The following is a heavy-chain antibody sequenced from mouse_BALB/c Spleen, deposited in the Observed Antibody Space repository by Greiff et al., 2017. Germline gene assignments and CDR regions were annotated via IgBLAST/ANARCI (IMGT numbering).Heavy chain of an antibody. CDR3: ARDDGYYGAMDY. V-gene: IGHV5-17*02. J-gene: IGHJ4*01. D-gene: IGHD2-3*01. CDR1: GFTFSSFG. CDR2: ISSGSSTI. Sequence: EVKVEESGGGLVQPGGSRKLSCAASGFTFSSFGMHWVRQAPEKGLEWVAYISSGSSTIYYADTVKGRFTISRDNPKNTLFLQMTSLRSEDTAMYYCARDDGYYGAMDYWGQGTSVTVSS.